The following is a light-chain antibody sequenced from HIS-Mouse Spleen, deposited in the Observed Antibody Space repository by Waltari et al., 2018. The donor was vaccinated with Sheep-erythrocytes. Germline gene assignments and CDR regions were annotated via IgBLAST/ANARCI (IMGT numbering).Light chain of an antibody. V-gene: IGLV3-1*01. J-gene: IGLJ3*02. Sequence: SSELTQPPSVSVSPGQTASITCSGAKLGDKYACWYQQKPGQSPVLVIYQDTTRPSGIPEGFSCSNSGNTATLTISGTQAMDEADYYCCSYAGSNNWVFGGGTKLTVL. CDR1: KLGDKY. CDR2: QDT. CDR3: CSYAGSNNWV.